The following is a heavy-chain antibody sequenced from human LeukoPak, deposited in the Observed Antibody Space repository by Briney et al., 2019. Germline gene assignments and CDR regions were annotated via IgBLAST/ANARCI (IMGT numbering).Heavy chain of an antibody. J-gene: IGHJ4*02. CDR3: ARDQGSLTRSWYTGY. V-gene: IGHV1-2*06. CDR2: INPYSGDT. D-gene: IGHD6-13*01. CDR1: GYTFTGYH. Sequence: ASVKVSCKASGYTFTGYHIHWVRQAPGQGLEWMGRINPYSGDTNFAQKFQGRVTMTRVTSITTAYMALSSLTPDDTAVYFCARDQGSLTRSWYTGYWGQGTQVTVSS.